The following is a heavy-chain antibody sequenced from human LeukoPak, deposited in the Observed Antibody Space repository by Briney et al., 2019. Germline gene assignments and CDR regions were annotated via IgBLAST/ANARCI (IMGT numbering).Heavy chain of an antibody. J-gene: IGHJ5*02. CDR3: AVPYCSSTNICYEGNWFDP. Sequence: GGSLRLSCAASGFTFTDAWVHWVRQPPGKGREWVGRLKRKTDGETTDYAAPVKGRFTISRDDSKNTLYLQMNSLKTEDTAVYFCAVPYCSSTNICYEGNWFDPWGQGTLVTVSS. CDR1: GFTFTDAW. V-gene: IGHV3-15*01. CDR2: LKRKTDGETT. D-gene: IGHD2-2*01.